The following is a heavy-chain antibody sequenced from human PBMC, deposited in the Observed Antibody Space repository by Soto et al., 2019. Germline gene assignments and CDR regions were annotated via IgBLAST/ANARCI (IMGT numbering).Heavy chain of an antibody. CDR3: ARDPKYSSGLDPGAVRDY. Sequence: QVQLVQSGAEVKKPGASVKVSCKASGYTFTSYYMHWVRQAPGQGLEWMGIINPSGGSTSYAQKFQGRVNMTRDTSTSTVYMELSSLRSEDTAVYYCARDPKYSSGLDPGAVRDYWGQGTLVTVSS. V-gene: IGHV1-46*01. CDR2: INPSGGST. CDR1: GYTFTSYY. J-gene: IGHJ4*02. D-gene: IGHD6-19*01.